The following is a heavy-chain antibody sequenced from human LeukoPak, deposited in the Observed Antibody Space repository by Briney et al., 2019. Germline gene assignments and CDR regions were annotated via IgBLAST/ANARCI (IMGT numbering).Heavy chain of an antibody. CDR2: LNPNRGRT. D-gene: IGHD3-3*01. Sequence: GASVRVFCKASVHPFPGHYILGAPHAPRQGLEWMECLNPNRGRTNYAQKFQRRVNITRDTSISTAYMELSRLRSDDTAVYWCARTDFRDDFDIWGQGTMVTVSS. J-gene: IGHJ3*02. V-gene: IGHV1-2*02. CDR3: ARTDFRDDFDI. CDR1: VHPFPGHY.